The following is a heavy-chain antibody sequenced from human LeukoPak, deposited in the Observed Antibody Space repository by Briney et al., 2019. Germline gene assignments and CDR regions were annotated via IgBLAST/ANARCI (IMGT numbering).Heavy chain of an antibody. CDR3: ARAPSSSWPFDY. V-gene: IGHV4-59*01. CDR2: IYYSGST. D-gene: IGHD6-13*01. Sequence: PSETLSLTCTVSGGSISSYYWSWIRQPPGKGLEWIGYIYYSGSTNYNPSLKSRATISVDTSKNQFSLKLSSVTAADTAVYYWARAPSSSWPFDYWGQGTLVTVSS. J-gene: IGHJ4*02. CDR1: GGSISSYY.